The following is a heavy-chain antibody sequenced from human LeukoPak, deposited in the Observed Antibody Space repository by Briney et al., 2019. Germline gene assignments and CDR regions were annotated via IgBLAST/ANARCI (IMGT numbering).Heavy chain of an antibody. CDR3: SREDY. Sequence: ASVTVSFTSSGYTFTFYYLHWVRQAPGQGREWVGWINPNSGGTNYAQKFQGRVTMTRDTSITTVYMELSRLRSDDTAVYYCSREDYWGQGTLVTVSS. CDR2: INPNSGGT. CDR1: GYTFTFYY. V-gene: IGHV1-2*02. J-gene: IGHJ4*02.